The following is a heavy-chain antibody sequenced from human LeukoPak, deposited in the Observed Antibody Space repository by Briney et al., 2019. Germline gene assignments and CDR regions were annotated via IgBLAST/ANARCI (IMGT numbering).Heavy chain of an antibody. V-gene: IGHV3-9*01. D-gene: IGHD3-9*01. J-gene: IGHJ5*02. CDR1: GFTFDDYA. Sequence: GGSLRLSCAASGFTFDDYAMHWVRQAPGKGLEWVSGISWNSGSIGYADSVKGRFTISRDNAKNPLYLQMNSLRAEDTALYYCAKDRGYDILTGPGFDPWGQGTLVTVSS. CDR3: AKDRGYDILTGPGFDP. CDR2: ISWNSGSI.